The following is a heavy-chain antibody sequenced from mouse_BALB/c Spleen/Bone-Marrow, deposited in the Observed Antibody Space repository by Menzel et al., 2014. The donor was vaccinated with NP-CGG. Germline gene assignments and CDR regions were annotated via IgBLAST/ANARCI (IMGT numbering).Heavy chain of an antibody. CDR1: GFDFXRYY. Sequence: EVKVVESGGGLVQPGGSLKLSCAASGFDFXRYYMSWVRQAPGKGLEWIGEINPDSSPINYTPSLKDKFIISRDNAKNTLYLQMSKVRSEDTALYYCARPRYYGSIFAYWGQGTLVTVSA. V-gene: IGHV4-1*02. CDR2: INPDSSPI. CDR3: ARPRYYGSIFAY. D-gene: IGHD1-1*01. J-gene: IGHJ3*01.